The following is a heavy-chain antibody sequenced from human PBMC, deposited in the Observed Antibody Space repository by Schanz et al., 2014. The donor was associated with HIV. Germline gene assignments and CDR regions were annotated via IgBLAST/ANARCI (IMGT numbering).Heavy chain of an antibody. Sequence: VQLVESGGGLVQPGRSLRLSCAASGFTFDDYAMHWVRQAPGKGLEWVAVIWFDGSNKYYGDSVKGRFTISKDNSKNTLYLQMNSLRAQDTAVYYCANTEYPYSSSSDYYYGMDVWGQGTTVTVSS. J-gene: IGHJ6*02. CDR2: IWFDGSNK. CDR3: ANTEYPYSSSSDYYYGMDV. V-gene: IGHV3-33*08. CDR1: GFTFDDYA. D-gene: IGHD6-6*01.